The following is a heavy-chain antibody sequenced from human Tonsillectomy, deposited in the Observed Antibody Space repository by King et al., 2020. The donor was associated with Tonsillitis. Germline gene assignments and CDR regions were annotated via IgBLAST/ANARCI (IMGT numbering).Heavy chain of an antibody. J-gene: IGHJ6*02. V-gene: IGHV5-51*01. CDR1: GYIFTNYW. CDR3: ARVCELCPTTRHYGMDV. Sequence: QLVQSGAEVKKPGESLKISCKGSGYIFTNYWIGWVRQIPGKGLEWMGITDPSDSETRYSPSFQGQVTILVDKSVSTAYLQWNSLKASDTAMYYCARVCELCPTTRHYGMDVWGQGTTVTVSS. CDR2: TDPSDSET. D-gene: IGHD1-14*01.